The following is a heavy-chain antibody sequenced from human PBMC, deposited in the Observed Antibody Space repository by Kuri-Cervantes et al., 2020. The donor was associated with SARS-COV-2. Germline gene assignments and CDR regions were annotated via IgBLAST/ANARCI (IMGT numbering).Heavy chain of an antibody. CDR1: GYTFTSYG. CDR3: AGDLGAPRDPQRIAVAEGVPDY. J-gene: IGHJ4*02. V-gene: IGHV1-18*01. D-gene: IGHD6-19*01. Sequence: SSVKVPCKASGYTFTSYGISWVRQAPGHGLEWLGWISAYNGNTNYAQKLQGRVTMTTDTSTSTTYMELRSLRSDDTAVYYCAGDLGAPRDPQRIAVAEGVPDYWGQGTLVTVSS. CDR2: ISAYNGNT.